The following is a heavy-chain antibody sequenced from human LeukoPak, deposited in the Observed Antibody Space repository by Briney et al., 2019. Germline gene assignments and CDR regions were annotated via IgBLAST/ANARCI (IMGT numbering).Heavy chain of an antibody. Sequence: GGSLRLSCAASVFTFSSYLMSGVRQARGRGLEGVANIKQDGSEKYYVDSVRGRFTISRDNAKNSLYLQMNSLRAEDTAVYYCARLRKYSYYYYMDVWGKGTTVTVSS. CDR1: VFTFSSYL. V-gene: IGHV3-7*01. J-gene: IGHJ6*03. CDR2: IKQDGSEK. D-gene: IGHD6-6*01. CDR3: ARLRKYSYYYYMDV.